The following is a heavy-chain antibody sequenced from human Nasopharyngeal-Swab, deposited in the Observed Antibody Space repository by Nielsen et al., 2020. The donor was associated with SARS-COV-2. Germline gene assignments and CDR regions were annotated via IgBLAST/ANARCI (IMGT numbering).Heavy chain of an antibody. CDR3: AKDRSSSWYYFYGMDV. Sequence: VRQMPGKGLEWVSAISGSGGSTYYADSVKGRFTISRDNSKNTLDLQMNSLTTNDTAVYYCAKDRSSSWYYFYGMDVWGQGTTVTVSS. CDR2: ISGSGGST. D-gene: IGHD6-13*01. J-gene: IGHJ6*02. V-gene: IGHV3-23*01.